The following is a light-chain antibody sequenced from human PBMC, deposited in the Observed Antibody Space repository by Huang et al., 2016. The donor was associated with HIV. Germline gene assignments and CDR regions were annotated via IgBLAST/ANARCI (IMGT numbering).Light chain of an antibody. CDR1: HNIINF. V-gene: IGKV1-39*01. Sequence: DVELTQSPSSLSASVGDRITITCRASHNIINFLNWYQQIPVEAPRLLIYAASKLQSGVPSRFTGSGSGTDFSLTISSLRPEDFVTYYCQQSHTLPHTFGQGTKLEI. CDR2: AAS. J-gene: IGKJ2*01. CDR3: QQSHTLPHT.